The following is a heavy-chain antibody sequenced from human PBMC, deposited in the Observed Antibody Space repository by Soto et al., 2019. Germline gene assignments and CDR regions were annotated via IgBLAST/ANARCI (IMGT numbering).Heavy chain of an antibody. CDR2: ISGGGSST. CDR3: AKDLHGGNHLYYFDY. V-gene: IGHV3-23*01. CDR1: GFTFSSYA. Sequence: PGGSLRLSCAASGFTFSSYAMSWVRQAPGKGLEWVAAISGGGSSTYYADSVKGRFTISRDNSKNTLYLQMNSLRAEDTAVYYCAKDLHGGNHLYYFDYWGQGTLVTVSS. D-gene: IGHD2-15*01. J-gene: IGHJ4*02.